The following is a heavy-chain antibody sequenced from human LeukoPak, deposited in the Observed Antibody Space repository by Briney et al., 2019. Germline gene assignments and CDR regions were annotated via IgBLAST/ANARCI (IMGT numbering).Heavy chain of an antibody. CDR2: IYYSGST. CDR1: GGSISNYY. D-gene: IGHD3-22*01. CDR3: ARDRRDSSGYYKYYFDY. V-gene: IGHV4-59*01. Sequence: SETLSLTCTASGGSISNYYWSWIRQPPGKGLEWIGYIYYSGSTNYNPTIKSRVTISVDTSKNQFSLKLSSVTATDTAVYYCARDRRDSSGYYKYYFDYWGQGTLVTVSS. J-gene: IGHJ4*02.